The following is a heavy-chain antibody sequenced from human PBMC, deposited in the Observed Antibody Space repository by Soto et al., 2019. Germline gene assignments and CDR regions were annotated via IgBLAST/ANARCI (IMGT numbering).Heavy chain of an antibody. CDR2: ITGSGRSI. J-gene: IGHJ4*02. CDR3: AKTIAVDAEDY. CDR1: GFTFGSYA. Sequence: EVQILESGGGLVQPGGSLRLSCAASGFTFGSYAMSWVRQAPGKGLEWVSSITGSGRSIYYADSVKGRFTISRDNSKNTLYLQMNSLRAEDTAVYYCAKTIAVDAEDYWGQGTLVTVS. D-gene: IGHD6-19*01. V-gene: IGHV3-23*01.